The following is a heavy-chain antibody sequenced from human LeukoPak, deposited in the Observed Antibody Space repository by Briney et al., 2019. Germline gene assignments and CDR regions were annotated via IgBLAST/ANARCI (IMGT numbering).Heavy chain of an antibody. CDR1: GGSISSGGYS. V-gene: IGHV4-30-2*01. CDR2: IYHSGST. CDR3: ARDLVRGAFDI. D-gene: IGHD1-26*01. J-gene: IGHJ3*02. Sequence: PSETLSLTCAVSGGSISSGGYSWSWIRQPPGKGLEWIGYIYHSGSTYYNPSLKSRVTISVDRSKNQFSLKLSSVTAADTAVYYCARDLVRGAFDIWGQGTMVTVSS.